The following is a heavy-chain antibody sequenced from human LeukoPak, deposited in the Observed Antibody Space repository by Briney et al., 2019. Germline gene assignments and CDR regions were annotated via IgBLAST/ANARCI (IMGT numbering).Heavy chain of an antibody. V-gene: IGHV3-23*01. D-gene: IGHD3-22*01. CDR1: GFTFSSYA. CDR3: AKDQAPGRTMIVVASDY. CDR2: ISGSGGST. J-gene: IGHJ4*02. Sequence: PGGSLRLSCAASGFTFSSYAMSWVRQAPGKGLEWVSAISGSGGSTYYADSVKGRFTISRDNSKNTLYLQMNSLRAEDTAVYYCAKDQAPGRTMIVVASDYWGQGTLVTVSS.